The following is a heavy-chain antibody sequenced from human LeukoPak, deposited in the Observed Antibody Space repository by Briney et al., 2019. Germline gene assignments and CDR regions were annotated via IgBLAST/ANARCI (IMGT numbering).Heavy chain of an antibody. CDR1: GGSISSSSYY. V-gene: IGHV4-39*01. Sequence: SETLSLTCTVSGGSISSSSYYWGWIRQPPGKGLEWIGSIYYSGSTYYNPSLKSRVTISVDTSKNQFSLKLSSVTAADTAVYYCARLDYDGVAAVGDYWGQGTLVTVSS. J-gene: IGHJ4*02. CDR3: ARLDYDGVAAVGDY. D-gene: IGHD6-13*01. CDR2: IYYSGST.